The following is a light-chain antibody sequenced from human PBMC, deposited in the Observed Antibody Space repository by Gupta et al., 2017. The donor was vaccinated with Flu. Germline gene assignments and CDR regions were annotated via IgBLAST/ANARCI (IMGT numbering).Light chain of an antibody. J-gene: IGKJ2*03. CDR2: LGS. CDR1: QSLLHSNGYNY. Sequence: DTVMTQSLLPLHVHPEETASISCRTSQSLLHSNGYNYLDWYLQKPGQSPQLLIYLGSNRASGVPYRFSGSGSGTDFTLKISRVEAEDVGVYYCMQALQTPYSFGQGTKLEIK. V-gene: IGKV2-28*01. CDR3: MQALQTPYS.